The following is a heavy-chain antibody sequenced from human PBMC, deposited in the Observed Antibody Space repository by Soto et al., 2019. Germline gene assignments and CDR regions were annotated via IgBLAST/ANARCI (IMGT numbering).Heavy chain of an antibody. CDR2: ISNSGTTT. CDR1: VFTFSSYA. J-gene: IGHJ2*01. D-gene: IGHD4-17*01. Sequence: SLRLSFAASVFTFSSYAMSWSRQAPGKGLEWVSSISNSGTTTYYTDSVKGRFTISRDNSKNTLFLHMNSLRAEDTAVYYCAKSLIFYGDYWYFHLWGRGTLVTVSS. CDR3: AKSLIFYGDYWYFHL. V-gene: IGHV3-23*01.